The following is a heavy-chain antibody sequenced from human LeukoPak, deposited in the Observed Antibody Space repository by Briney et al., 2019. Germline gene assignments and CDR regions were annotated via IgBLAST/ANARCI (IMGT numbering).Heavy chain of an antibody. Sequence: GSLKISCAASGFTFSSYRKKWVRQAPGEGAEWVSSISSSSSYIYYADSVKGRFTISRDNSRNTVFLQMNSLRAEDTAIYYCATDISTHYFGSWGQGTLVTVSS. V-gene: IGHV3-21*01. D-gene: IGHD3-9*01. CDR1: GFTFSSYR. CDR2: ISSSSSYI. CDR3: ATDISTHYFGS. J-gene: IGHJ4*02.